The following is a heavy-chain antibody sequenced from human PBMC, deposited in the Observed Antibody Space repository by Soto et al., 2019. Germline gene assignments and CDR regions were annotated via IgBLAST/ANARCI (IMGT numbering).Heavy chain of an antibody. CDR1: GYTFSSHG. V-gene: IGHV3-33*01. CDR2: IWYDGSKK. Sequence: QVQLVESGGGVVQPGRSLRLSCAAAGYTFSSHGMHWVRQAPGKGLEWVAAIWYDGSKKCYADSVKGRFTVSRDDYKNTWYLEMNSLRAEDTAVYYCARDPASSMDVWGQGATVTVSS. CDR3: ARDPASSMDV. D-gene: IGHD6-25*01. J-gene: IGHJ6*01.